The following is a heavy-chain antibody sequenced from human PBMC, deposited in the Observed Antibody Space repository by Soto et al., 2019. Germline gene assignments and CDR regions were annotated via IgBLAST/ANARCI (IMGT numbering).Heavy chain of an antibody. V-gene: IGHV1-69*13. Sequence: GASVKVSCKASGGTFSSYAISWVRQAPGQGLEWMGGIIPIFGTANYAQKFQGRVTITADESTSTAYMELSSLRSEDTAVYYCARMYDVVVPAASRAYYFDYWGQGTLVTVSS. CDR2: IIPIFGTA. CDR3: ARMYDVVVPAASRAYYFDY. D-gene: IGHD2-2*01. J-gene: IGHJ4*02. CDR1: GGTFSSYA.